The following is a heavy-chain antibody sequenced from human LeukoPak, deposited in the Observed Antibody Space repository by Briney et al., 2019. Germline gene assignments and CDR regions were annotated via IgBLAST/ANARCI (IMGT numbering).Heavy chain of an antibody. CDR3: AREFSVAGIVPGY. D-gene: IGHD6-19*01. V-gene: IGHV4-59*01. CDR2: ISDIGSI. Sequence: SETLSLTCTVSGGSISSYYWSWIRQPPGKGLEWIAYISDIGSINYNPSLKSRVTISVDTSKNQFSLKLSSVTAADTAVYYCAREFSVAGIVPGYWGQGTLVTVPS. CDR1: GGSISSYY. J-gene: IGHJ4*02.